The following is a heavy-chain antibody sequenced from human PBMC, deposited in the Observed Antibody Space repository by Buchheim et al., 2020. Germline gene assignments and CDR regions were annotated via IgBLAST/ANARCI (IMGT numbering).Heavy chain of an antibody. V-gene: IGHV3-30*18. CDR2: ISEDGRNK. CDR1: GFTFRNYG. J-gene: IGHJ6*03. D-gene: IGHD3-3*01. CDR3: VKSRSGYYPRNYYFYMHV. Sequence: QVQLVESGGGVVQPGGSLRLPCGVSGFTFRNYGIHWARQAPGKGLEWVAVISEDGRNKYYTDSVKGRLTISRDNSKSKVDLQINSVRREDTAVYYCVKSRSGYYPRNYYFYMHVWGKGTT.